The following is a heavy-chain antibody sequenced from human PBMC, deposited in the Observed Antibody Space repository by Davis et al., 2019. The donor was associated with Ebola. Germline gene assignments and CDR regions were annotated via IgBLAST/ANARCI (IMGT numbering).Heavy chain of an antibody. Sequence: GESLKISCAASGFAFSSYGMHWVRQAPGKGLEWVAVISYDGSNKYYADSVKGRFTISRDNSKNTLYLQMNSLRAEDTAVYYCAKEGLTTMELGGDWGYYYYYYGMDVWGQGTTVTVSS. CDR2: ISYDGSNK. J-gene: IGHJ6*02. D-gene: IGHD2-21*01. V-gene: IGHV3-30*18. CDR1: GFAFSSYG. CDR3: AKEGLTTMELGGDWGYYYYYYGMDV.